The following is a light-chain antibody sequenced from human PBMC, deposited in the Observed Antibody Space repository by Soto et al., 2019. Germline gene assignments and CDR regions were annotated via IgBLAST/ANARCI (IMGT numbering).Light chain of an antibody. CDR1: SSDVGGYNY. CDR2: DVS. V-gene: IGLV2-14*01. J-gene: IGLJ2*01. CDR3: SSYTSSSTVV. Sequence: QYALTQPASVSGSPGQSITISCTGTSSDVGGYNYVSWYQQHPGKAPKLMIDDVSNRPSGVSNRFSGSKSGNTASLTISGLQAEDEADYYCSSYTSSSTVVFGGGTKLTVL.